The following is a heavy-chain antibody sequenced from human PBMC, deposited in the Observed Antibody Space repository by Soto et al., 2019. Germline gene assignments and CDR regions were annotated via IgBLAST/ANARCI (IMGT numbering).Heavy chain of an antibody. Sequence: PGGSLRLSCAASGFTFNIFGMHWVRQAPGKGLEWVALISNDGTNKYYADSVRGRFTISRDSSKNTVFLQMDSLRADDTAVYYCAKGSTRWLESLLHYWGQGTLVTVSS. CDR1: GFTFNIFG. V-gene: IGHV3-30*18. CDR2: ISNDGTNK. J-gene: IGHJ4*02. CDR3: AKGSTRWLESLLHY. D-gene: IGHD5-12*01.